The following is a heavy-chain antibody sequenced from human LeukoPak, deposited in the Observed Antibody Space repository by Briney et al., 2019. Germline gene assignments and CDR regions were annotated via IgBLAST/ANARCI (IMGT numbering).Heavy chain of an antibody. CDR1: GFTFSDYY. V-gene: IGHV3-11*04. D-gene: IGHD3-3*01. Sequence: KPGGSLRLSCAASGFTFSDYYMSWIRQAPGKGLEWVSYISSSGSTIYYADSVKGRFTISRDNAKNSLYLQMNSLRAEDTAVYYCARVPYDFWSGSRRAYYFDYWGQGTLVTVSS. J-gene: IGHJ4*02. CDR3: ARVPYDFWSGSRRAYYFDY. CDR2: ISSSGSTI.